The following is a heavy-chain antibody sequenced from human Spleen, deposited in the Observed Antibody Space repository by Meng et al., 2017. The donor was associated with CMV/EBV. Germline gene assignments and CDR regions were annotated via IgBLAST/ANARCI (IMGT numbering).Heavy chain of an antibody. D-gene: IGHD1-26*01. CDR3: ANSHGGSYGGFDY. Sequence: GGSLRLSCAASGFTFSNFGMHWVRQSPGRGLEWVAGIWYDGSNKENADSVKGRFTISRDNSKNTLYLQMNSLRAEDTAVYYCANSHGGSYGGFDYWGQGTLVTVSS. J-gene: IGHJ4*02. CDR1: GFTFSNFG. V-gene: IGHV3-33*03. CDR2: IWYDGSNK.